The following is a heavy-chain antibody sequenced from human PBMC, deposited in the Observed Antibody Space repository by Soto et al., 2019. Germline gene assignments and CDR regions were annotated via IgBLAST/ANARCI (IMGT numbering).Heavy chain of an antibody. D-gene: IGHD3-10*01. V-gene: IGHV3-23*01. J-gene: IGHJ4*02. CDR3: AKNYYGSGSYYNPVDY. Sequence: PGGSLRLSCAASGFTFSSYAMSWVRQAPGKGLEWVSGISGSGGSTYYADSVKGRFTISRDNSKNTLYLQMNSLRAEDTAVYYCAKNYYGSGSYYNPVDYWGQGTLVTVSS. CDR2: ISGSGGST. CDR1: GFTFSSYA.